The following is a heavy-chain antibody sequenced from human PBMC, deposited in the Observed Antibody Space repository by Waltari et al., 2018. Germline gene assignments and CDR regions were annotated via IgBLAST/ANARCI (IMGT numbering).Heavy chain of an antibody. Sequence: QVQLVESGGGVVQPGRSLRLSCAASGFTFSSYAMHWVRQAPGKGWEWVAVIAEDGGNKYYADSGKGRLTISRDNSKNTLYLQMNSLRAEDTAVYYCARGVGAAAEIDYWGQGTLVTVSS. CDR3: ARGVGAAAEIDY. CDR1: GFTFSSYA. CDR2: IAEDGGNK. J-gene: IGHJ4*02. D-gene: IGHD6-13*01. V-gene: IGHV3-30-3*01.